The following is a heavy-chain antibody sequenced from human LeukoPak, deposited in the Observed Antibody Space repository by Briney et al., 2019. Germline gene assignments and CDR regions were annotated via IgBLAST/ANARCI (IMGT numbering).Heavy chain of an antibody. D-gene: IGHD6-19*01. CDR2: ISASGDGDGT. Sequence: GGSLRLSCAASGFTFSNYAMSWVRQAPGKGPEWVSGISASGDGDGTYYADSVRGRFTISRDNSKSTLYLQMNSPTAEDTAKYYCATYSTGWYSYWGQGTLVTVSS. CDR3: ATYSTGWYSY. J-gene: IGHJ4*02. V-gene: IGHV3-23*01. CDR1: GFTFSNYA.